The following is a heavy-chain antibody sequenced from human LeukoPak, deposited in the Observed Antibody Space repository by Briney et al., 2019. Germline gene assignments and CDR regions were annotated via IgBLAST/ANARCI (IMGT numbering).Heavy chain of an antibody. J-gene: IGHJ4*02. D-gene: IGHD2-15*01. CDR1: GYSISSGYC. CDR3: ARHLGGGRVNGPSANFDY. V-gene: IGHV4-38-2*01. Sequence: SETLSLTCAVSGYSISSGYCWGWIRQPPGKGLEWIGSIYHSGSTYYNPSLKSRVTISVDTSKNQFSLKLSSVTAADTAVYYCARHLGGGRVNGPSANFDYWGQGTLVTVSS. CDR2: IYHSGST.